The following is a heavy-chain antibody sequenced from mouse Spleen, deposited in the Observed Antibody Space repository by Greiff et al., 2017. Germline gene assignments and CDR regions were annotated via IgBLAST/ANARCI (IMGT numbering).Heavy chain of an antibody. CDR2: INPYNDGT. Sequence: VHVKQSGPELVKPGASVKMSCKASGYTFTSYVMHWVKQKPGQGLEWIGYINPYNDGTKYNEKFKGKATLTSDKSSSTAYMELSSLTSEDSAVYYCARCYYGSSLYWYFDVWGAGTTVTVSS. CDR3: ARCYYGSSLYWYFDV. CDR1: GYTFTSYV. D-gene: IGHD1-1*01. V-gene: IGHV1-14*01. J-gene: IGHJ1*01.